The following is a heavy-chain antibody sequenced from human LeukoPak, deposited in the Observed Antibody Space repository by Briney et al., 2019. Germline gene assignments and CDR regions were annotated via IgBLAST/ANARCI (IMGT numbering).Heavy chain of an antibody. V-gene: IGHV4-59*08. D-gene: IGHD4-17*01. CDR2: IYYSGSN. CDR1: GGSISSYY. CDR3: SRHAGYGVYYYHGMDV. Sequence: SETLCLTCAVSGGSISSYYWSWIRQPPGKGLEGIGYIYYSGSNNYNPPLQSRVTISVEQSKNHFLLKLRSVTAADTAVYYCSRHAGYGVYYYHGMDVWGQGTTVTVSS. J-gene: IGHJ6*02.